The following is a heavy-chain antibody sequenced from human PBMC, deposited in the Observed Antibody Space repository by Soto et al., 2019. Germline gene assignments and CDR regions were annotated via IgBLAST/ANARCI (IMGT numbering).Heavy chain of an antibody. CDR1: GGSISSSSYY. Sequence: PSETLSLTCTVSGGSISSSSYYWGWIRQPPGKGLEWIGSIYYSGSTYYNPSLKSRVTISVDTSKNQFSLKLSSVTAADTAVYYCARSRTTFDYWGQGTLVTVSS. J-gene: IGHJ4*02. CDR2: IYYSGST. D-gene: IGHD1-1*01. V-gene: IGHV4-39*01. CDR3: ARSRTTFDY.